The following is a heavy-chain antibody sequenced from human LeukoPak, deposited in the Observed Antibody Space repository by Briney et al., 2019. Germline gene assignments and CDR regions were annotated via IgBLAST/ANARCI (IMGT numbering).Heavy chain of an antibody. CDR1: GFTFNSYG. D-gene: IGHD6-19*01. Sequence: GGSLRLSCAASGFTFNSYGMHWVRQAPGKGLEWVTFIRYDGSNKYYADSVKGRFTISRDNSKNTLYLQMNSLRPEDTAVYYCAKVGSGYSSGWFSEYFQHWGQGTLVTVSS. V-gene: IGHV3-30*02. J-gene: IGHJ1*01. CDR3: AKVGSGYSSGWFSEYFQH. CDR2: IRYDGSNK.